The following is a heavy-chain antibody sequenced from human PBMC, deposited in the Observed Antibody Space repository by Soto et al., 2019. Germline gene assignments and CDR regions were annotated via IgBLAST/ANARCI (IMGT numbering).Heavy chain of an antibody. CDR3: ARGRYCLTGRCFPNWFDS. V-gene: IGHV4-30-4*01. Sequence: SETLSLTCSVSGDSISNLDYFWAWIRQPPGQALEYIGYIYNSATTYYNPSFERRVAISVDTSKSQFSLNVTSVTAADTAVYFCARGRYCLTGRCFPNWFDSWGQGALVTVSS. J-gene: IGHJ5*01. CDR1: GDSISNLDYF. D-gene: IGHD7-27*01. CDR2: IYNSATT.